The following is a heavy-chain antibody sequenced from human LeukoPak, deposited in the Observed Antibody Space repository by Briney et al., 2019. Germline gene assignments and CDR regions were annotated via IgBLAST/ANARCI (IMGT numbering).Heavy chain of an antibody. Sequence: GGSLRLSCAASGFTFSSYGMHWVRPAPGKGLEWVAVISYDGSNKYYADSVKGRFTISRDNSKNTLYLQMNSLRAEDTAVYYCAKGTTVTTFDYWGQGTLVTVSS. CDR3: AKGTTVTTFDY. CDR2: ISYDGSNK. J-gene: IGHJ4*02. V-gene: IGHV3-30*18. D-gene: IGHD4-11*01. CDR1: GFTFSSYG.